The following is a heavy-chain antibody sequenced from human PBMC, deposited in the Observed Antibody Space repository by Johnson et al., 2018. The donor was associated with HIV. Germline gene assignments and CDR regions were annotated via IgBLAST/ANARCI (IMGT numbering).Heavy chain of an antibody. J-gene: IGHJ3*02. D-gene: IGHD6-13*01. V-gene: IGHV3-13*01. Sequence: VQLVESGGGLVQPGGSLRLSCAASGFTFSSYDIHWVRQGTGKGLEWVSAIGTAGDTYYAGSVKGRFTIPRENAKNSLYLQMNSLRAGDTAVYYCASQSSSWLYDAFDIWGQGTMVTVSS. CDR1: GFTFSSYD. CDR2: IGTAGDT. CDR3: ASQSSSWLYDAFDI.